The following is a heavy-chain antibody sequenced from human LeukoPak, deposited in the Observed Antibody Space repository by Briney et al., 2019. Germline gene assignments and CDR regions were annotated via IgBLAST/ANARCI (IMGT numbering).Heavy chain of an antibody. CDR2: ISGSDDGT. V-gene: IGHV3-23*01. D-gene: IGHD6-6*01. Sequence: PGGSLRLSCAASGFTFSSCGMTWVRQAPGKGLEWVSSISGSDDGTYYADSVKGRFTISRDNSKNTLYLRMNSLRAEDTAVYYCAKRGPIYSSSPGNYFDYWGQGTLVTVSS. CDR1: GFTFSSCG. CDR3: AKRGPIYSSSPGNYFDY. J-gene: IGHJ4*02.